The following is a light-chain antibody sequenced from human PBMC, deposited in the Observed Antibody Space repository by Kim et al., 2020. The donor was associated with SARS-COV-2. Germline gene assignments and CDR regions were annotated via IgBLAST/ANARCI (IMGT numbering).Light chain of an antibody. CDR3: QAWDSSTAV. CDR2: QDS. Sequence: VYPGQTVSITCSGEKLGDKYACWYQQKPGQSPVLVIYQDSKRPSGIPDRFSGSNSGNTDTLTISGTQAMDEADYYCQAWDSSTAVFGGGTQLTVL. V-gene: IGLV3-1*01. CDR1: KLGDKY. J-gene: IGLJ3*02.